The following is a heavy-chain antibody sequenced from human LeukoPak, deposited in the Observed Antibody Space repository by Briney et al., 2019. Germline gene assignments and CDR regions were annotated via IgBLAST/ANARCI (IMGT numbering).Heavy chain of an antibody. Sequence: ASVKGSCKASGYTVTSYDINCGRQATGQGLEWRGWMNPNSGNTGYAQTFQGRVPTTTNTSLTTASMALSSLRSEETAVYYCARGHYGSGSYYTFDYSGQGTLVTVSS. CDR3: ARGHYGSGSYYTFDY. CDR1: GYTVTSYD. V-gene: IGHV1-8*01. CDR2: MNPNSGNT. J-gene: IGHJ4*02. D-gene: IGHD3-10*01.